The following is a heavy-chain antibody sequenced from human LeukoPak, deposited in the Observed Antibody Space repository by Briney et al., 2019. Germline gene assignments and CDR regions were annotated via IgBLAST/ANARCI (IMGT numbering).Heavy chain of an antibody. D-gene: IGHD6-6*01. CDR1: GGTFSSYA. CDR3: ARNIGGGRGSIAARHSYNWFDP. J-gene: IGHJ5*02. V-gene: IGHV1-69*05. Sequence: SVKVSCKASGGTFSSYAISWVRQAPGQGLEWMGGIIPIFGTANYAQKFQGRVTITTDESTSTAYMELSSLRSEDTAVYYCARNIGGGRGSIAARHSYNWFDPWGQGTLVTVSS. CDR2: IIPIFGTA.